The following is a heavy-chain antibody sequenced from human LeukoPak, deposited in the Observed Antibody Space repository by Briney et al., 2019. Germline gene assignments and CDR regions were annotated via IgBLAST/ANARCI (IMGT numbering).Heavy chain of an antibody. CDR2: IRTKAEGGTT. D-gene: IGHD1-1*01. J-gene: IGHJ4*02. CDR1: GFSFSNAW. Sequence: GGSLRLSCEASGFSFSNAWMSWVRQAPGKGLEWVRRIRTKAEGGTTDYAAPVKGRFTISRDDSKNTLYLQMNSLKTEDTAVYYCATGTGRSDFDYWGQGTLVTVSA. CDR3: ATGTGRSDFDY. V-gene: IGHV3-15*01.